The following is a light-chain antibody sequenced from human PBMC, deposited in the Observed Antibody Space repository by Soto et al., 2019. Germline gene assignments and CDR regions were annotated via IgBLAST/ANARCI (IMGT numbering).Light chain of an antibody. CDR3: QQYNSYRT. CDR2: DAS. V-gene: IGKV1-5*01. CDR1: QSISSW. Sequence: GDRVTITCRASQSISSWLAWYQQKPGKAPKLLIYDASSLESGVPSRFSGSGSGTEFTLTISSLQHDDFATYYCQQYNSYRTFGQGTKVEIK. J-gene: IGKJ1*01.